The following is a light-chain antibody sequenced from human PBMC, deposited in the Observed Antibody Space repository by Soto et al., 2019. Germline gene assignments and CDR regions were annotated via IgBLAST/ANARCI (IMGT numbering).Light chain of an antibody. Sequence: EMVLTQSPGTLSLSPGEIATLSFSASQSVSSSYLAWYQQKPGQAPRLLIYGASSRATGIPDRFSGSGSGTDFTLTISRLEPEDFAVYYCQQYGSSPRTFGQGTKVDIK. CDR2: GAS. CDR3: QQYGSSPRT. V-gene: IGKV3-20*01. J-gene: IGKJ1*01. CDR1: QSVSSSY.